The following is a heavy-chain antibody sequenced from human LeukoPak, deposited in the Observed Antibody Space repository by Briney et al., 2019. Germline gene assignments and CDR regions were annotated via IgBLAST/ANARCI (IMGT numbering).Heavy chain of an antibody. Sequence: PGGSLRLSCAASGFTFSSYGVHWVRQAPGKGLEWVAFIRYDGSNKYYADSVKGRFTISRDNSKNTLYLQMNSLRAEDTAVYYCAKSGRYFDCFDYWGQGTLVTVSS. D-gene: IGHD3-9*01. CDR2: IRYDGSNK. CDR1: GFTFSSYG. J-gene: IGHJ4*02. CDR3: AKSGRYFDCFDY. V-gene: IGHV3-30*02.